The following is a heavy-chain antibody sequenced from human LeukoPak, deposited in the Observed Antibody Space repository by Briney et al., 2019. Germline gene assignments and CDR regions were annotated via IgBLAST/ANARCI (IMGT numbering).Heavy chain of an antibody. CDR3: ARSPPFDAFDI. V-gene: IGHV1-2*04. CDR1: GYTFTGYY. CDR2: INPNSGGT. J-gene: IGHJ3*02. Sequence: GASVKVSCKASGYTFTGYYMHWVRQAPGQGLEWMGWINPNSGGTNYAQKFQGWVTMTRDTSISTAYMELSRLRSDDPAVYYCARSPPFDAFDIWGQGTMVTVSS.